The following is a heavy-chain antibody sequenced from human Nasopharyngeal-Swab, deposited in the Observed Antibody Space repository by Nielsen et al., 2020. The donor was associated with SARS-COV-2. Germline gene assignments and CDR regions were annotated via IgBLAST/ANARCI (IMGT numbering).Heavy chain of an antibody. Sequence: GCPAPGRGPEWVSLIYSGGITYYADPVKGRFAISRDNSKNTLYLQKNTLRAEDAAVYYCAREVWYYDISIRPFGYYYYGMDVWGQGTTVTVSS. V-gene: IGHV3-53*01. CDR3: AREVWYYDISIRPFGYYYYGMDV. D-gene: IGHD3-9*01. J-gene: IGHJ6*02. CDR2: IYSGGIT.